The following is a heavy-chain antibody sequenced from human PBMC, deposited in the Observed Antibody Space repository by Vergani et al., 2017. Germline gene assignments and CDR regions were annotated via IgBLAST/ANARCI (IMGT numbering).Heavy chain of an antibody. CDR1: GFSFSSYA. D-gene: IGHD2-8*01. J-gene: IGHJ4*02. CDR3: AKDHIVRVQGDCFYE. V-gene: IGHV3-23*01. CDR2: ISGSGGST. Sequence: EVQLLESGGGLVQPGGSLRLSCAASGFSFSSYAARWVRRAPGRGREGGSAISGSGGSTYYADSVEGRFTISRDNSRNTLYLQMNSQIAEDTAVYYCAKDHIVRVQGDCFYEWGQGTLVTVSS.